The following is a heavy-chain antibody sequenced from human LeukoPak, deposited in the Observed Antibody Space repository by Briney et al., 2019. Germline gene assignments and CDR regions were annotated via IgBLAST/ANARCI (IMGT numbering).Heavy chain of an antibody. V-gene: IGHV3-23*01. J-gene: IGHJ4*02. CDR2: ISGSGYST. D-gene: IGHD2-2*01. CDR1: GFTFSSYA. Sequence: GGSLRLSCAASGFTFSSYAMSWVRQAPGKGLEWVSGISGSGYSTYYADSVKGRFTISRDNSKNTLYLQMNSLRAEDTAVYYCAKDKVVVEVAAFDYWGQGTLVTVSS. CDR3: AKDKVVVEVAAFDY.